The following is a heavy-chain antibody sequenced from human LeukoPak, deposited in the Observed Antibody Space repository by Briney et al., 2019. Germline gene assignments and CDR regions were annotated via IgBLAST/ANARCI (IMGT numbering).Heavy chain of an antibody. CDR1: GGTFSSYA. Sequence: SVKVSCKASGGTFSSYAISWVRQAPGQGLEWMGRIIPILGIANYAQKFQGRVTITADKSTSTDYMELSSLRSEDTAVYYCARGYYYDSSGYYSDYWGQGTLVTVSS. CDR2: IIPILGIA. J-gene: IGHJ4*02. V-gene: IGHV1-69*04. D-gene: IGHD3-22*01. CDR3: ARGYYYDSSGYYSDY.